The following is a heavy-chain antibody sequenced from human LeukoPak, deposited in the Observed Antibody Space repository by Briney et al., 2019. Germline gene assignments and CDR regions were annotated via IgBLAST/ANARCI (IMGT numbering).Heavy chain of an antibody. CDR3: AKDSEYDYVWGSHFDY. Sequence: PGGSLRLSCAASGFTFSSYAMSWVRQAPGKGLEWVSAISGSGGSTYYADSVKGRFTNSRDNSKNTLYLQMNSLRAEDTAVYYCAKDSEYDYVWGSHFDYWGQGTLVTVSS. V-gene: IGHV3-23*01. J-gene: IGHJ4*02. CDR2: ISGSGGST. CDR1: GFTFSSYA. D-gene: IGHD3-16*01.